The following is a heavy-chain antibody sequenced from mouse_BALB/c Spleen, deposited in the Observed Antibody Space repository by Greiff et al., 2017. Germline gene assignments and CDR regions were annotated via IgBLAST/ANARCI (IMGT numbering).Heavy chain of an antibody. Sequence: QVQLKQSGAELVRPGTSVKISCKASGYAFTNYWLGWVKQRPGHGLEWIGDIYPGSGNTYYNEKFKGKATLTADKSSSTAYMQLSSLTSEDSAVYFCAPRMGLRRPFAYWGQGTLVTVSA. J-gene: IGHJ3*01. CDR2: IYPGSGNT. D-gene: IGHD2-4*01. CDR1: GYAFTNYW. CDR3: APRMGLRRPFAY. V-gene: IGHV1-63*01.